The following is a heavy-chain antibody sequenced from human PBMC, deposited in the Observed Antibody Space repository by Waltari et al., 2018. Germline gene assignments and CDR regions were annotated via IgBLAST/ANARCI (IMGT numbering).Heavy chain of an antibody. V-gene: IGHV3-23*04. CDR2: ISGSGGNT. Sequence: EVQLVESGGGLVQPGGSLRLSCAASGFPFSSYGMHWVRQAAGKGLEWVSGISGSGGNTYYADSVKGRFTISRDNSKSTLSLQMNSVRADDTAVYYCARGAAYSRFDYWGQGTLVIVSS. CDR1: GFPFSSYG. D-gene: IGHD5-18*01. J-gene: IGHJ4*02. CDR3: ARGAAYSRFDY.